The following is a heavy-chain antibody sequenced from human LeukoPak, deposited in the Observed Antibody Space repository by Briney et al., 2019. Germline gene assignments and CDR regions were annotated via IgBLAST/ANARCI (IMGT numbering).Heavy chain of an antibody. V-gene: IGHV3-53*01. CDR3: VRGSPLGATTNWLDP. CDR1: GFTVSSNY. CDR2: IYSGGST. D-gene: IGHD1-26*01. J-gene: IGHJ5*02. Sequence: GGSLRLSCAASGFTVSSNYMSWVRQAPGKGLEWVSVIYSGGSTYYADSVKGRFTISRDNSKNTLYLQMNSLRAEDTAVYYCVRGSPLGATTNWLDPWGQGTLVTVSS.